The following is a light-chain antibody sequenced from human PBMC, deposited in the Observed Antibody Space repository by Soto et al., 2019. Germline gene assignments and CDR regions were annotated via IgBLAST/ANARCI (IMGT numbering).Light chain of an antibody. CDR2: EVN. CDR3: SSYTSSDTGV. Sequence: QSVLTQPASVSGSPGQAITISFTGTSSDVGGYDFVSWYQHHPGKAPKLVIYEVNNRPSGVSNSFSGANSVNTASLTISGLQAEDDAYYYCSSYTSSDTGVFGTGTTLTVL. J-gene: IGLJ1*01. CDR1: SSDVGGYDF. V-gene: IGLV2-14*01.